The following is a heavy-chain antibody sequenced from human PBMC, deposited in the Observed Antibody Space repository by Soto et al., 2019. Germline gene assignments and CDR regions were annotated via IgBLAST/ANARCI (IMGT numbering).Heavy chain of an antibody. Sequence: PGGSLRLSCAASGFTFSSYGMHWVRQAPGKGLEWVAVISYDGSNKYYADSVKGRFTISRDNSKNTLYLQMNSLRAEDTAVYYCANAIQNGYCSSSSCSLYGMDVWGRGTTVTVSS. CDR2: ISYDGSNK. D-gene: IGHD2-2*03. J-gene: IGHJ6*02. CDR3: ANAIQNGYCSSSSCSLYGMDV. V-gene: IGHV3-30*18. CDR1: GFTFSSYG.